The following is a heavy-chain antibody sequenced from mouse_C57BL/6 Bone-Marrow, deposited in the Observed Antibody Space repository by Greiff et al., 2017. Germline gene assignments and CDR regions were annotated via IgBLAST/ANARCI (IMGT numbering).Heavy chain of an antibody. CDR2: ILPSIGRT. J-gene: IGHJ1*03. CDR3: ARDYGSSLSYWYFDV. V-gene: IGHV15-2*01. D-gene: IGHD1-1*01. Sequence: QVQLQQSGSELRSPGSSVKLSCKDFDSEVFPIAYMSWVRQKPGHGFEWIGGILPSIGRTIYGEKFEDKATLDADTLSNTTYLELNSLTSEDSAIYYCARDYGSSLSYWYFDVWGTGTTVSVSS. CDR1: DSEVFPIAY.